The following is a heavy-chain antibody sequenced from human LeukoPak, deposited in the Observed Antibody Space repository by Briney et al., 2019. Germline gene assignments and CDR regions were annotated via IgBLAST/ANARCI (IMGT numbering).Heavy chain of an antibody. CDR1: GFTFSDFY. V-gene: IGHV3-11*04. J-gene: IGHJ6*03. Sequence: PGGSLRLSCAASGFTFSDFYMSWIRQAPGKGLEWVSYISSSGSTIYYADSVKGRFTISRANAKDSLYLQMNSLRAEDTAVYYCARDYSWNDGAKHYYYYYMDVWGKGTTVTVSS. CDR3: ARDYSWNDGAKHYYYYYMDV. D-gene: IGHD1-1*01. CDR2: ISSSGSTI.